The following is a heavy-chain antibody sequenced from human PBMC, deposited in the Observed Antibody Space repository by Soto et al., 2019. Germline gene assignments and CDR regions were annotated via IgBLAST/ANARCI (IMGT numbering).Heavy chain of an antibody. V-gene: IGHV3-43*01. J-gene: IGHJ6*02. CDR3: AKDSEWLNTNYYYGMDV. CDR2: ISWDGGST. D-gene: IGHD3-9*01. CDR1: GFTFDDYT. Sequence: GGSLRLSCAASGFTFDDYTMHWVRQAPGKGLEWVSLISWDGGSTYYADSVKGRFTISRDNSKNSLYLQMNSLRTEDTDLYYCAKDSEWLNTNYYYGMDVWGQGTTVTVSS.